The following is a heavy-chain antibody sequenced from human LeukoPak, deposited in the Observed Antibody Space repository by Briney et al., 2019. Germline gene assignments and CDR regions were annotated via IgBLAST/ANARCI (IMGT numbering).Heavy chain of an antibody. Sequence: ASVKVSCKASGYTFTSYDINWVRQATGQGLEWMRWMNPNSGNTGYAQKFQGRVTMTRNTSISTAYMELSSLRSEDTAVYYCARVPLDYYDFWSGYYFFDYWGQGTLVTVSS. CDR3: ARVPLDYYDFWSGYYFFDY. CDR2: MNPNSGNT. V-gene: IGHV1-8*01. J-gene: IGHJ4*02. D-gene: IGHD3-3*01. CDR1: GYTFTSYD.